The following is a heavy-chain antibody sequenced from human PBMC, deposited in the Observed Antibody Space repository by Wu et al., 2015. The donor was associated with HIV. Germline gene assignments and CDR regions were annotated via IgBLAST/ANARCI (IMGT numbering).Heavy chain of an antibody. CDR3: VRGXSCCGEGDIAMGPTASIGTSNT. Sequence: LVQSGTQMKEPGASVTISCVTSGYEFVEVLINWVRQVPGRGLEWMGWMNPRGGGVNYARQFQGKVTMTRDVYRDTAYLTLSGLTSGDTARYFCVRGXSCCGEGDIAMGPTASIGTSNTWAEGTLVIV. CDR1: GYEFVEVL. D-gene: IGHD2-21*01. CDR2: MNPRGGGV. J-gene: IGHJ1*01. V-gene: IGHV1-2*07.